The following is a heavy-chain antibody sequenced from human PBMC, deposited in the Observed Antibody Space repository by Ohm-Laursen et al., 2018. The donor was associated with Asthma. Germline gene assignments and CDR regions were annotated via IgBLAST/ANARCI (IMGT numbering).Heavy chain of an antibody. V-gene: IGHV3-21*01. J-gene: IGHJ1*01. CDR1: GFTFSSYS. Sequence: SLRLSCAASGFTFSSYSMNWVRQAPGKGLEWVASISTASTFIYYADSVRGRFTTSRDNAKNFVYLQMDSLRAEDTALYYCARIGPEWELPGREYSLHHWGEGTLVTVSS. CDR3: ARIGPEWELPGREYSLHH. D-gene: IGHD1-26*01. CDR2: ISTASTFI.